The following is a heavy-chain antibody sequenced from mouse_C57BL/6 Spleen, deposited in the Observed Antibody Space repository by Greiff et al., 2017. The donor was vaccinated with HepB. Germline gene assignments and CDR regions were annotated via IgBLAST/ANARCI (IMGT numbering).Heavy chain of an antibody. CDR2: IDPSDSYT. D-gene: IGHD1-1*01. V-gene: IGHV1-50*01. J-gene: IGHJ3*01. CDR1: GYTFTSYW. Sequence: VQLQQPGAELVKPGASVKLSCKASGYTFTSYWMQWVKQRPGQGLEWIGEIDPSDSYTNYNQKFKGKATLTVDTSSSTAYMQLSSLTSEDSAVYYCARRSYYYGSSYGWFAYWGQGTLVTVSA. CDR3: ARRSYYYGSSYGWFAY.